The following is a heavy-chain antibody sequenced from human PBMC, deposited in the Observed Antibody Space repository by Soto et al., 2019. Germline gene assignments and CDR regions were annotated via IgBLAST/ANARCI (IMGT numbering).Heavy chain of an antibody. J-gene: IGHJ4*02. CDR3: ARLDSPETGYCSGGSCYVDDY. D-gene: IGHD2-15*01. V-gene: IGHV1-2*04. Sequence: GASVKVSCKASGYTFTGYYMHWVRQAPGQGLEWMGWINPNSGGTNYAQKFQGWVTMTRDTSISTAYMELSRLRSDDTAVYYCARLDSPETGYCSGGSCYVDDYWGQGTLVTVS. CDR1: GYTFTGYY. CDR2: INPNSGGT.